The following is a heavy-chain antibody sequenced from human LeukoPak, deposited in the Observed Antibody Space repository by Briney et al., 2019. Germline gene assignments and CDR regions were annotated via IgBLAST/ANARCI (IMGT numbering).Heavy chain of an antibody. CDR2: IYSGGTT. D-gene: IGHD3-10*01. J-gene: IGHJ4*02. V-gene: IGHV3-66*01. CDR1: EFSVSSNY. Sequence: GGSLRLSCAASEFSVSSNYMTWVRQAPGKGLECVSIIYSGGTTYYADSVRGRFTISRDNSKNTLCLQMDRLRVEDTAVYYCARKSDSLMLRGGDCWGQGTLVTVSS. CDR3: ARKSDSLMLRGGDC.